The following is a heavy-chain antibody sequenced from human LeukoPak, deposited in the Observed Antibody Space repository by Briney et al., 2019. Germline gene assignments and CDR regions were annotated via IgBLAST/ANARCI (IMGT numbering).Heavy chain of an antibody. J-gene: IGHJ6*02. V-gene: IGHV3-64*01. Sequence: GGSLRLSCAASGFTSSSYAMHWVRQAPGKGLEYVSAISSNGGSTYYANSVKGRFTISRDNSKNTLYLQMGSLRAEDMAVYYCARGGRYSYYDSSGFIRPLDVWGQGTTVTVSS. D-gene: IGHD3-22*01. CDR1: GFTSSSYA. CDR2: ISSNGGST. CDR3: ARGGRYSYYDSSGFIRPLDV.